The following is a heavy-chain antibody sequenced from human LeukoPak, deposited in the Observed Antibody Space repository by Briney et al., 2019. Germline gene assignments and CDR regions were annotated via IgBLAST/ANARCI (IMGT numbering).Heavy chain of an antibody. CDR3: AREGGVGIAAAGGLGYYYYYYYMDV. J-gene: IGHJ6*03. CDR2: IKQDGSEK. Sequence: GGSLRLSCAASGFTFSSYWMSWVRQAPRKGLEWVANIKQDGSEKYYVDSVKGRFTISRDNAKNSLYLQMNSLRAEDTAVYYCAREGGVGIAAAGGLGYYYYYYYMDVWGKGTTVTVSS. CDR1: GFTFSSYW. V-gene: IGHV3-7*01. D-gene: IGHD6-13*01.